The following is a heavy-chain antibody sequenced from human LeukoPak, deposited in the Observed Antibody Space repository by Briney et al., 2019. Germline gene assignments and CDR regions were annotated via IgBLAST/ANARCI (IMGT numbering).Heavy chain of an antibody. J-gene: IGHJ4*02. CDR2: ISYDGGDK. V-gene: IGHV3-30*18. CDR3: AKVFEVRGARRPKDY. CDR1: GFTFSDYG. Sequence: GGSLRLSCAASGFTFSDYGMHWVRQAPGKGLEWVALISYDGGDKFYADSVRDGFTISRDNSKNTLFLQMNSLKIEDTAVYYCAKVFEVRGARRPKDYWGQGTVVIVSS. D-gene: IGHD3-10*01.